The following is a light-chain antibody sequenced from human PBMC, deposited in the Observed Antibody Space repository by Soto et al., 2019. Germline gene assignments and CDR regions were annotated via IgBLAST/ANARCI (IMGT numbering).Light chain of an antibody. J-gene: IGKJ1*01. V-gene: IGKV1-5*03. Sequence: DIQMTQSPSTLSVSVGDRVTITCRASQTISSWLAWYQQKPGKAPKLLIYKASTLKSGVPSRFSGSGSGTEFTLTISSLQPDEGATYYCQHYNSYSEAFGQGTKVDI. CDR1: QTISSW. CDR2: KAS. CDR3: QHYNSYSEA.